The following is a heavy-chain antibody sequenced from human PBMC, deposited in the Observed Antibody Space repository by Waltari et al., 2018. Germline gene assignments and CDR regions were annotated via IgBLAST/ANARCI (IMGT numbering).Heavy chain of an antibody. V-gene: IGHV1-2*02. CDR1: GYSFTGQY. CDR2: FNPKSGAT. D-gene: IGHD1-7*01. CDR3: ARDAITGTTGDWYFDL. Sequence: QAQLVQSGAEVKKPGASVKVSCKASGYSFTGQYVQWVRQAPGQGLEWMGWFNPKSGATGQAQKFQGRVTMTSNTSISTAYMELNRLTSDDTAMYFCARDAITGTTGDWYFDLWGRGTLVTVSS. J-gene: IGHJ2*01.